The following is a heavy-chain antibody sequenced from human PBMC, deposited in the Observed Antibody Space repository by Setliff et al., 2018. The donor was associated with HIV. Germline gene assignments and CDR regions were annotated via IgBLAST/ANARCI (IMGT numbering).Heavy chain of an antibody. CDR1: GYTFTEYY. CDR2: IYPNTGGT. CDR3: ARSTTAD. V-gene: IGHV1-2*02. Sequence: GASVQVSCKASGYTFTEYYIHWVRQAPGQGLEWMGWIYPNTGGTNYAQKFQGRVTMTRDTSISTAYMELSRLRSDDTALYYCARSTTADWGQGTMVTVSS. D-gene: IGHD4-17*01. J-gene: IGHJ4*02.